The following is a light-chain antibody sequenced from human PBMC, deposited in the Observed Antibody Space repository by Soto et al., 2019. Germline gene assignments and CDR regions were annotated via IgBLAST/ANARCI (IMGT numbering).Light chain of an antibody. V-gene: IGKV1-8*01. CDR1: HGISSY. J-gene: IGKJ5*01. CDR2: AAS. Sequence: AIRMTQSPSSVSASPGDRVTITCRASHGISSYLAWYQQKPGKAPKLLIYAASTLQSGVPSRFSGSGSGTDFTLTISCLQSEDFATYYCQQYYSYPITFGQGTRLEIK. CDR3: QQYYSYPIT.